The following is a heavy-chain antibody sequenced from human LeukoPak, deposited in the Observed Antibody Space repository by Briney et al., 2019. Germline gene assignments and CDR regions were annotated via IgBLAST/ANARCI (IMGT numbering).Heavy chain of an antibody. J-gene: IGHJ5*02. Sequence: GGSLRLSCAASGFTFSDYYMSWIRQAPGKGLEWVSYISSSGNTMYYADSVKGRFTISRDNAKNSLYLQMNSLRAEDTAVYYCVRSYCDTTNCYGRFDPWGQGALVSVSS. CDR2: ISSSGNTM. V-gene: IGHV3-11*04. CDR1: GFTFSDYY. CDR3: VRSYCDTTNCYGRFDP. D-gene: IGHD2-2*01.